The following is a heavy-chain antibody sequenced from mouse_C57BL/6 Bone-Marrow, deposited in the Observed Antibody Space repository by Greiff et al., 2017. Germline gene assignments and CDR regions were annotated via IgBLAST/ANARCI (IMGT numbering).Heavy chain of an antibody. D-gene: IGHD1-1*01. CDR1: GYTFTSYW. Sequence: QVQLQQPGAELVKPGASVKLSCKASGYTFTSYWMHWVKQRPGRGLEWIGRIDPNSGGTKYNEKFKSKATLTVDKPSSTAYMQLSSLTSEDSAVYYCARGGVYYGSSYPFAYWGQGTLVTVSA. CDR3: ARGGVYYGSSYPFAY. CDR2: IDPNSGGT. V-gene: IGHV1-72*01. J-gene: IGHJ3*01.